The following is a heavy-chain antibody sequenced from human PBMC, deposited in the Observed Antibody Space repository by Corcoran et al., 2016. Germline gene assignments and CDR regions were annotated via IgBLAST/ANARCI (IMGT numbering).Heavy chain of an antibody. CDR2: INPSGGST. CDR3: AGGRGALRFLEWLSGMDV. CDR1: GYTFTSYY. Sequence: QVQLVQSGAEVKKPGASVKVSCKASGYTFTSYYMHWVRQAPGQGLEWMGIINPSGGSTSYAQKFQGRVTMTRDTSTSTVYMERSSLRSEDTAVYYCAGGRGALRFLEWLSGMDVWGQGTTVTVSS. V-gene: IGHV1-46*01. D-gene: IGHD3-3*01. J-gene: IGHJ6*02.